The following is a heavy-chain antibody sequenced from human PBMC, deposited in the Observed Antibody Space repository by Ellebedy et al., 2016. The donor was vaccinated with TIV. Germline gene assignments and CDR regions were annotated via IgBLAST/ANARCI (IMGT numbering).Heavy chain of an antibody. CDR1: GGSASRYF. CDR2: IFTSGSF. J-gene: IGHJ6*03. V-gene: IGHV4-4*07. D-gene: IGHD1-1*01. CDR3: ARVHCSITTCDYYYMDV. Sequence: SETLSLTXTVSGGSASRYFWSWIRQPAGKGLEWIGRIFTSGSFNYNPSLMSRVTMSVVTSKNQISLRLNSVNAADTAVYYCARVHCSITTCDYYYMDVWGKGTTVTVSS.